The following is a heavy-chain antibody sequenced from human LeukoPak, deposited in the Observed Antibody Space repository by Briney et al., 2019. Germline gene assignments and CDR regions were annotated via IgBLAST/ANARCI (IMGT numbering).Heavy chain of an antibody. V-gene: IGHV1-2*02. D-gene: IGHD6-19*01. CDR2: INPNSGGT. CDR1: GYTFTGYY. Sequence: VASVKVSCKASGYTFTGYYMHWVRQAPGQGLEWMGWINPNSGGTNYAQKFQGRVTMTRDTSISTAYMELSGLRSDDTAIYYCAREAVAGTTNFDYWGQGTLVTVSS. CDR3: AREAVAGTTNFDY. J-gene: IGHJ4*02.